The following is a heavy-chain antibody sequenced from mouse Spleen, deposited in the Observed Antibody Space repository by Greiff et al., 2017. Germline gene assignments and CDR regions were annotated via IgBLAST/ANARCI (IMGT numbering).Heavy chain of an antibody. D-gene: IGHD1-1*01. CDR3: ARGGDYYGDYAMDY. Sequence: QVQLKQSGAELAKPGASVKMSCKASGYTFTSYWMHWVKQRPGQGLEWIGYINPSTGYTEYNQKFKDKATLTADKSSSTAYMQLSSLTSEDSAVYYCARGGDYYGDYAMDYWGQGTSVTVSS. CDR2: INPSTGYT. J-gene: IGHJ4*01. V-gene: IGHV1-7*01. CDR1: GYTFTSYW.